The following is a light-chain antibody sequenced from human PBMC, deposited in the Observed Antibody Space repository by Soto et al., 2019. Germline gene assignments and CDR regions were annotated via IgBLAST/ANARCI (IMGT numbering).Light chain of an antibody. CDR3: QHRFSWPPA. CDR2: DAS. CDR1: QSVSSSY. V-gene: IGKV3D-20*02. J-gene: IGKJ1*01. Sequence: EIVLTQSPGTLSLSPGERATLSCRASQSVSSSYLAWYQQRRGQAPRLLIYDASNRATGIPARFSGSGSGTDFTLTISGLEPEDFAVYYCQHRFSWPPAFGQGTKVDIK.